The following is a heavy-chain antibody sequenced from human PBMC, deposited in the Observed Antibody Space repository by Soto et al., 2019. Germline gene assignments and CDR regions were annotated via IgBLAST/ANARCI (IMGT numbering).Heavy chain of an antibody. CDR3: ATGLRGYSYGPEY. CDR1: GFTFSSCE. Sequence: EVQLVESGGGLVQPGGSLRLSCAASGFTFSSCEMNWVRQAPGKGLEWVSYISNTGNTIFYADSVRGRFTIFRDNAKKSLFLQMSSLRAEDTAVYYCATGLRGYSYGPEYWGQGTLVTVSS. D-gene: IGHD2-15*01. J-gene: IGHJ4*02. V-gene: IGHV3-48*03. CDR2: ISNTGNTI.